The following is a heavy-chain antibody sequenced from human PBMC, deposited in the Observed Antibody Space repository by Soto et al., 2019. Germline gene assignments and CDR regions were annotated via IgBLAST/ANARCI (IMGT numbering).Heavy chain of an antibody. D-gene: IGHD1-20*01. V-gene: IGHV1-18*01. CDR3: AGDRWDNGNDDTYVH. CDR1: ASTFPSSG. J-gene: IGHJ1*01. CDR2: ISAYNGNT. Sequence: ATVSCKASASTFPSSGINWVRQAPGQRPEWMGWISAYNGNTNYETKRQGRGTMTTDTSTSTADRELRSLRSDDTAGYYWAGDRWDNGNDDTYVHWG.